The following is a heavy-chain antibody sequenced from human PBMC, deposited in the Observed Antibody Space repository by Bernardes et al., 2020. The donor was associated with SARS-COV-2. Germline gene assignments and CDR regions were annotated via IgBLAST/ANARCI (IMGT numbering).Heavy chain of an antibody. Sequence: GGSLRRSCAASGFTFSSYGMHWVRQAPGKGLEWVAVISYDGSNKYYADSVKGRFTISRDNSKNTLYLQMNSLRAEDTAVYYCEPDYGDYSSYDNDAFDIWGQGTMVTVSS. CDR1: GFTFSSYG. D-gene: IGHD4-17*01. CDR2: ISYDGSNK. CDR3: EPDYGDYSSYDNDAFDI. V-gene: IGHV3-30*03. J-gene: IGHJ3*02.